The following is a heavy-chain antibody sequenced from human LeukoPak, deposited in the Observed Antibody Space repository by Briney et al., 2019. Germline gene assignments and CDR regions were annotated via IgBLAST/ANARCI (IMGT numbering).Heavy chain of an antibody. J-gene: IGHJ5*02. CDR2: ISGSGGST. Sequence: GGSLRLSCAASGFTFSSYGMSWVRQAPGKGLEWVSAISGSGGSTYYADSVKGRFTISRDNSKNTLYLQMNSLRAEDTAVYYCAKAVYGSGSYYNNWFDPWGQGTLVTVSS. V-gene: IGHV3-23*01. D-gene: IGHD3-10*01. CDR3: AKAVYGSGSYYNNWFDP. CDR1: GFTFSSYG.